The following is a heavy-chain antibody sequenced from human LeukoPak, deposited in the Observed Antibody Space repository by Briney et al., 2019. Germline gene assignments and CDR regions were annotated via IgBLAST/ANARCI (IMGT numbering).Heavy chain of an antibody. CDR3: ARDLSSGRLHRGKGYFDY. D-gene: IGHD3-10*02. CDR2: INPSGGST. Sequence: GASVKVSCKASGYTFTSYYMHWVRQAPGQGLEWMGIINPSGGSTSYAQKFQGRVTMTRDTSTSTVYMELSSLRSEDTAVYYCARDLSSGRLHRGKGYFDYWGQGTLVTVSS. J-gene: IGHJ4*02. V-gene: IGHV1-46*01. CDR1: GYTFTSYY.